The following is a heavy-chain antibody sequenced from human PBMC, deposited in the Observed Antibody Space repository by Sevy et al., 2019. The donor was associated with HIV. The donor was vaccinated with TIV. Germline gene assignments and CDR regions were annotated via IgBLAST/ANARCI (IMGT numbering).Heavy chain of an antibody. CDR3: ARGGVLEWPLGPFDY. CDR1: GFTFNSYW. Sequence: GGSLRLSCAASGFTFNSYWMSWVRQAPGKGLEWVANIKQDGSEKYYVDSVKGRFTISRDNAKNSLYLQMNSLRGEDTAVFFCARGGVLEWPLGPFDYWGQGTLVTVSS. D-gene: IGHD3-3*01. V-gene: IGHV3-7*03. CDR2: IKQDGSEK. J-gene: IGHJ4*02.